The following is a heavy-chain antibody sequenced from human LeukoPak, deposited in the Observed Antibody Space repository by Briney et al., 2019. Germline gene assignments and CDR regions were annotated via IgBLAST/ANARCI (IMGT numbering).Heavy chain of an antibody. D-gene: IGHD2-15*01. V-gene: IGHV3-23*01. CDR2: ISNSDDGR. CDR1: GFTFSSYA. J-gene: IGHJ4*02. CDR3: AKDSSASFYCGGGACYSNY. Sequence: GGSLRLSCAASGFTFSSYAMSWVRQAPGKGLEWVSAISNSDDGRYYADSAKGRFTIFRDNSKNTLYLQMNSLRTEDTAVYYCAKDSSASFYCGGGACYSNYWGQGTLVTVSS.